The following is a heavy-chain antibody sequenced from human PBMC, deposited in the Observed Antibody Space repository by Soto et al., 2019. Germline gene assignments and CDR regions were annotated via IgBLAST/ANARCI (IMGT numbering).Heavy chain of an antibody. CDR2: IIPLLGIG. D-gene: IGHD6-13*01. V-gene: IGHV1-69*02. J-gene: IGHJ6*03. CDR3: ARQVVGAAAGSIHYYYYYMDV. Sequence: ASVKVSCEVSGGTLSSETISWLRQAPGQGLEWMGRIIPLLGIGVYAQKFQGRVTITEDISTNTGYMELSSLTSQDTAIYYCARQVVGAAAGSIHYYYYYMDVWGKGTTVTVSS. CDR1: GGTLSSET.